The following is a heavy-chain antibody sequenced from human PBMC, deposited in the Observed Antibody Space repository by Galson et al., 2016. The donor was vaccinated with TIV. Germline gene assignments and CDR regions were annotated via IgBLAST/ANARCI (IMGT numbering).Heavy chain of an antibody. V-gene: IGHV3-21*01. CDR2: ISETSAYI. CDR3: ARDSDATARASGMDV. Sequence: SLRLSCAASGVTFSIYSMNWVRQAPGKGLEWVAYISETSAYIYYADSVKGRFTISRDNAKNSLCLQMNSLRAEDTAVYYCARDSDATARASGMDVWGQGTIVTVSS. CDR1: GVTFSIYS. D-gene: IGHD4-17*01. J-gene: IGHJ6*02.